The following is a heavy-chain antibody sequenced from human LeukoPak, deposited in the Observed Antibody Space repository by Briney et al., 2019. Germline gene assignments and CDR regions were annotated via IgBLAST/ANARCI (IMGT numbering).Heavy chain of an antibody. CDR3: ARDLAPLYGDHGRFFDY. V-gene: IGHV1-69*05. Sequence: SVKVSCKASGYTFTSYYMHWVRQAPGQAPGQELEWMGGIIPIFGTANYAQKFQGRVTITTDESTSTAYMELSSLRSEDTAVYYCARDLAPLYGDHGRFFDYWGQGTLVTVSS. D-gene: IGHD4-17*01. CDR2: IIPIFGTA. J-gene: IGHJ4*02. CDR1: GYTFTSYY.